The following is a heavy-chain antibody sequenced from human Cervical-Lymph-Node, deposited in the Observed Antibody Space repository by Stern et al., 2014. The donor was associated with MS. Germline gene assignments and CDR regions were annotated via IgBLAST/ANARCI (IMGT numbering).Heavy chain of an antibody. CDR3: ARDIDTSSHYSRFDP. CDR1: GFNFDYFG. D-gene: IGHD3-22*01. Sequence: DQLVESGGGVVQPGRSLRLSCATSGFNFDYFGMHWVRQAPGKGLEWVAVIWHHGIDKYYADSVKGRFTISRDTSKSTLYLQMNSLTAEDTAVYYCARDIDTSSHYSRFDPWGQGTLVTVSS. J-gene: IGHJ5*02. V-gene: IGHV3-33*01. CDR2: IWHHGIDK.